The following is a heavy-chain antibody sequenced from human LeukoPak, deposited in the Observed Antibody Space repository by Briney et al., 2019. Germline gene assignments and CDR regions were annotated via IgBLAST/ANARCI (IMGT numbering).Heavy chain of an antibody. CDR1: GFTFSSYS. J-gene: IGHJ4*02. Sequence: PGGSLRLSCAASGFTFSSYSMNWVRQAPGKGLEWVSSISSSSSYIYHADSVKGRFTISRDNAKNSLYLQMNSLRAEDTAVYYCARDLGPGQRGVKFDYWGQGTLVTVSS. CDR2: ISSSSSYI. CDR3: ARDLGPGQRGVKFDY. D-gene: IGHD3-16*01. V-gene: IGHV3-21*01.